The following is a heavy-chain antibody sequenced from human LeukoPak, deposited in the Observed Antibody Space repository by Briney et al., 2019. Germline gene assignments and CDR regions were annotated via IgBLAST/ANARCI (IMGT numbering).Heavy chain of an antibody. CDR1: GFTVSSNY. CDR2: IYSGGST. Sequence: GGSLRLSCAASGFTVSSNYMSWVRQAPGKGLEWVSVIYSGGSTYYADSVKGRFTISRDNSKNTLYLQMNSLRAEDTAVYYCARGYCSSGSCYSNAYWGQGTLVTVSS. D-gene: IGHD2-15*01. J-gene: IGHJ4*02. CDR3: ARGYCSSGSCYSNAY. V-gene: IGHV3-66*01.